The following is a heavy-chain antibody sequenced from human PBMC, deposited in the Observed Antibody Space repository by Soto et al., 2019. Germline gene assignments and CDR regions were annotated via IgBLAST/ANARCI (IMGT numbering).Heavy chain of an antibody. V-gene: IGHV3-30*18. CDR1: GFTFSTYG. D-gene: IGHD1-26*01. CDR3: AKDLYRGEVGAINYFHYGSDV. Sequence: QVQLVESGGGVVQPGRSLRLSCAASGFTFSTYGMHWVRQAPGKGLEWVALILYDGSKKYFADSVKGRFTISRDNSKNTLYLQMNSLRAEDTALYSCAKDLYRGEVGAINYFHYGSDVWGQGTTVSVSS. CDR2: ILYDGSKK. J-gene: IGHJ6*02.